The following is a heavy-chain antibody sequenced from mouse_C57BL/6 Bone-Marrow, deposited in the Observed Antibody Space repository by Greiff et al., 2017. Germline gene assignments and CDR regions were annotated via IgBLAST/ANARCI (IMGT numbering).Heavy chain of an antibody. CDR1: GYTFTSYG. V-gene: IGHV1-81*01. J-gene: IGHJ2*01. D-gene: IGHD2-2*01. Sequence: VQLQESGAELARPGASVKLSCKASGYTFTSYGISWVKQRTGQGLEWIGEIYPRSGNTYYNEKFKGKATLTADKFSSTAYMELRSLTSEDSAVYFCAKGDYGYDFFDYWGQGTTLTVSS. CDR3: AKGDYGYDFFDY. CDR2: IYPRSGNT.